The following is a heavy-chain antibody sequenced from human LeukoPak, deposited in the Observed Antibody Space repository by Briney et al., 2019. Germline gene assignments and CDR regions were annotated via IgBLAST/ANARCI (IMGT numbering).Heavy chain of an antibody. D-gene: IGHD6-19*01. CDR2: VYYTGST. Sequence: PSETLSLTCTVSGGSINNYYWSWIRQPPGKAVEWIGYVYYTGSTNYNPSLKSRVTISVDSSKTQFSLNLRSATAADTAVYFCARGSRYASGRAFDNWGQGTLVTVSS. J-gene: IGHJ4*02. CDR1: GGSINNYY. CDR3: ARGSRYASGRAFDN. V-gene: IGHV4-59*01.